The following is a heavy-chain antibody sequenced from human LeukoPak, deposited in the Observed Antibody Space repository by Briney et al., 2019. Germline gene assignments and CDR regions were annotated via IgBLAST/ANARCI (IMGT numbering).Heavy chain of an antibody. Sequence: SETLSLTCTVSGGSISTYYWSWIRQPPGKGLEWIGCVYYSGSTNYNPSLKSRVTISVDTSKNQFSLNLSSMTAADTAVYYCATRDSGYDAWYFDLWGRGTLVTVSS. CDR1: GGSISTYY. V-gene: IGHV4-59*01. D-gene: IGHD5-12*01. J-gene: IGHJ2*01. CDR2: VYYSGST. CDR3: ATRDSGYDAWYFDL.